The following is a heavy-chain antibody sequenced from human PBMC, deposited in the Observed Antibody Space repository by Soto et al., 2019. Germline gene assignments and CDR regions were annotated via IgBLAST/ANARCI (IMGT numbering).Heavy chain of an antibody. V-gene: IGHV1-69*02. Sequence: GASVKVSCTASGGTFSSYTISWVRQAPGQGLEWMGRIIPILDIANYAQKFQGRVTITADKSTSTAYMELSSLRSEDTAVYYCARGSGSGYDFRPEDPDAFDIWGQGTMVTVSS. D-gene: IGHD5-12*01. CDR2: IIPILDIA. CDR1: GGTFSSYT. J-gene: IGHJ3*02. CDR3: ARGSGSGYDFRPEDPDAFDI.